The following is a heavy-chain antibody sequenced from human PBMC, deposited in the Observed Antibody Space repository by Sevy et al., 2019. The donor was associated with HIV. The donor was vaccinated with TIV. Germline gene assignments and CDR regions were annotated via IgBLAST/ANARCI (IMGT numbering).Heavy chain of an antibody. CDR3: ARIGSYDFWSGYYEGYFDY. V-gene: IGHV4-39*01. J-gene: IGHJ4*02. D-gene: IGHD3-3*01. Sequence: SETLSLTCTVSGGSISSSSYYWGWIRQPPGKGLEWIGSIYYSGSTYYNPSLKSRVTISVDTSKNQFSLKLSPVTAADTAVYYCARIGSYDFWSGYYEGYFDYWGQGTLVTVSS. CDR1: GGSISSSSYY. CDR2: IYYSGST.